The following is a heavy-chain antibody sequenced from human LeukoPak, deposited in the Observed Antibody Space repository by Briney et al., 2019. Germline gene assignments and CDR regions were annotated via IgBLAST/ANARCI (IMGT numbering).Heavy chain of an antibody. CDR2: INHNGYT. D-gene: IGHD7-27*01. V-gene: IGHV4-34*01. Sequence: SETLSLICAVYGGPFSGYYWNWIRQPPGKGLEWIGEINHNGYTNYNPSLESRVTISVDTSKNQFSLKVYSLTAADTAVYFCARAGTGDRSAVFDYWGQEILVTVSS. CDR1: GGPFSGYY. J-gene: IGHJ4*02. CDR3: ARAGTGDRSAVFDY.